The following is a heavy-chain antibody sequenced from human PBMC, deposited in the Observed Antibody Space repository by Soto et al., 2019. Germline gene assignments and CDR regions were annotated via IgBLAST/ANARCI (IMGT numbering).Heavy chain of an antibody. CDR2: ITPDGSYK. CDR1: GFTFSNSW. D-gene: IGHD1-26*01. J-gene: IGHJ4*02. Sequence: GGSLRLSCAASGFTFSNSWMTWVRQPPGKGLEWVANITPDGSYKYYVDSVRGRFTISRDNAKNSLDLQMSSLGAADTAVYYCATSGGGHWGQGTLVTVSS. CDR3: ATSGGGH. V-gene: IGHV3-7*01.